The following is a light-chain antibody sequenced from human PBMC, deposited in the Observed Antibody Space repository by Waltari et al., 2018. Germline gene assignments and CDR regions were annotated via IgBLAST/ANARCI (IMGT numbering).Light chain of an antibody. J-gene: IGKJ4*01. Sequence: EIVLTQSPATLSLSPGERGTLSCRASQGVSSNLAWYQQKPGQAPRLLIYDASNRATGVPARVSGSGSGTDFTLTISSLEPEDFAVYYCQQRGTWPLTFGGGTKVEIK. CDR3: QQRGTWPLT. CDR2: DAS. V-gene: IGKV3-11*01. CDR1: QGVSSN.